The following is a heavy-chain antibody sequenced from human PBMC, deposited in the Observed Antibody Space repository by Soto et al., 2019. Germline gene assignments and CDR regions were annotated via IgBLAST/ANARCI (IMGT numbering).Heavy chain of an antibody. J-gene: IGHJ4*02. Sequence: VQLVQSGAEVKKPGASVKVSCKASGYTFTSYYMHWVRQAPGQGLEWMGIINPSGGSTTYAQKFPGRVTMTRDTSTSIVDMELSILRSEDTAVYECAGGDYCVWGSIHCGQGTLVTVSS. V-gene: IGHV1-46*01. CDR1: GYTFTSYY. CDR3: AGGDYCVWGSIH. CDR2: INPSGGST. D-gene: IGHD3-16*01.